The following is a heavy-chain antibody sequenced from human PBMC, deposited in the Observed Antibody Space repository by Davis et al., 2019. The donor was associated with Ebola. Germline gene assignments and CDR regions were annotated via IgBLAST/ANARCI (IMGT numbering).Heavy chain of an antibody. CDR3: ARDRSTGTFFRYFDY. D-gene: IGHD1-14*01. V-gene: IGHV1-18*04. CDR2: INPHNGNT. Sequence: ASVKVSCKASGYTFTNYGITWVRQAPGQGLEWMGWINPHNGNTNYAQNVQGRVTMTTDTSTSTAYMEVGSLRSDDTAVYYCARDRSTGTFFRYFDYWGQGTLVTVSS. J-gene: IGHJ4*02. CDR1: GYTFTNYG.